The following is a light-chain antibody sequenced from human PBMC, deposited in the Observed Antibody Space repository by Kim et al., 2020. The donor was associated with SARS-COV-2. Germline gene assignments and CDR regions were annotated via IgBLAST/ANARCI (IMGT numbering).Light chain of an antibody. CDR1: QSISSW. Sequence: DIQMTQSPSTLSASVGDRVTITCRASQSISSWLAWYQQKPGKAPNLLIYKASSLESGVPSRFSGSGSGTEFTLTISSLQPDDFATYYCQQYGTYPLTFGGGTKVDIK. V-gene: IGKV1-5*03. CDR3: QQYGTYPLT. CDR2: KAS. J-gene: IGKJ4*01.